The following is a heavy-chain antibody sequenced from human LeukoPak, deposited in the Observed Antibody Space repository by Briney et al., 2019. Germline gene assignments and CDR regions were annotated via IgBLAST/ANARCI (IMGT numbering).Heavy chain of an antibody. V-gene: IGHV6-1*01. CDR1: GDSVARNNGA. CDR3: ARDLGTSGWYTFDY. D-gene: IGHD6-19*01. CDR2: TYYRSKWYN. Sequence: SQTLSLTCAISGDSVARNNGAWNWIRQSPSRGLEWLGRTYYRSKWYNDYAMPVKGRISINPDTSKNQFSLQVNSVTPEDTAIYYCARDLGTSGWYTFDYWGQGTLVTVSS. J-gene: IGHJ4*02.